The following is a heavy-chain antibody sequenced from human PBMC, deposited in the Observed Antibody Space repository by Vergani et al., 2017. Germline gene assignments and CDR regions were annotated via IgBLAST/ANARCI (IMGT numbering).Heavy chain of an antibody. V-gene: IGHV3-30*18. CDR3: AKVAGWLQLAWYFDL. J-gene: IGHJ2*01. D-gene: IGHD5-24*01. CDR2: ISYDGSNK. CDR1: GFTFSSYG. Sequence: QVQLVESGGGVVQPGRSLRLSCAASGFTFSSYGMHWVRQAPGKGLEWVAVISYDGSNKYYADSVKGRFTISRDNSKNTLYLQINSLRAEDTAVYYCAKVAGWLQLAWYFDLWGRGTLVTVSS.